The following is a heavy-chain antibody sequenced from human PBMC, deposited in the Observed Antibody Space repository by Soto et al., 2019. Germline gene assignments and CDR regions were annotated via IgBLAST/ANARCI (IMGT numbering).Heavy chain of an antibody. Sequence: EVQLLESGGGLVQPGGSLRLSCVASGFTFSSYAMSWVRQAQGKGLEWVSGISVSGGSTYHADSVKGRFTLSRDNSKNTLYLHMNSLRAEDTALYYFAKEYYYDAGPDYWGQGTLVTVSS. CDR2: ISVSGGST. D-gene: IGHD3-10*01. CDR3: AKEYYYDAGPDY. J-gene: IGHJ4*02. CDR1: GFTFSSYA. V-gene: IGHV3-23*01.